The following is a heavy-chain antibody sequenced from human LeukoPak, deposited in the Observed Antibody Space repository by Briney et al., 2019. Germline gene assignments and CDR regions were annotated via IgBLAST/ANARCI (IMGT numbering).Heavy chain of an antibody. V-gene: IGHV3-53*01. J-gene: IGHJ6*02. D-gene: IGHD2/OR15-2a*01. CDR3: ARDSNSPPSLSFYYGMDV. Sequence: GGSLRLSCAASGFTVSSNYMSWVRQAPGKGLEWISVIYSGGSTYYADSVKGRFTISRDNSRNTLYLQMNSLRTEDTAMYYCARDSNSPPSLSFYYGMDVWGQGTTVTVSS. CDR2: IYSGGST. CDR1: GFTVSSNY.